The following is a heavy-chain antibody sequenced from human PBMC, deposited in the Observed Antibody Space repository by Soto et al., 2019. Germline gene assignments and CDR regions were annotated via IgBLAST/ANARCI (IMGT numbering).Heavy chain of an antibody. CDR2: IYPSVSS. V-gene: IGHV4-38-2*02. J-gene: IGHJ4*02. Sequence: SETLSLTCNVSGFAISRGYYWSWVRQPPGKGLEWIGSIYPSVSSYHNPSLESRLTLSIDTSKNQFTLKLASVTAADTALYYCAREKVGTTFFDNWGQGTQVTV. CDR1: GFAISRGYY. CDR3: AREKVGTTFFDN. D-gene: IGHD1-1*01.